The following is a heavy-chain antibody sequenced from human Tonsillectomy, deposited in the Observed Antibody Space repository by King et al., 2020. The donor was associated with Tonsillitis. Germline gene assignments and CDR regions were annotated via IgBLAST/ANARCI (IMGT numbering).Heavy chain of an antibody. J-gene: IGHJ4*02. V-gene: IGHV3-23*04. CDR3: AKDSGDTSGYYFSYFDY. CDR2: ISGSGSTT. Sequence: VQLVESGGGLVQPGGSLRLSCAASGFTFSNYAMTWVRQAPGKGLEWVSGISGSGSTTYYADSVKGRFTISRDNSKNTLYLQMNSLRAEDTAVYYCAKDSGDTSGYYFSYFDYWGQGTLVTVSS. D-gene: IGHD3-22*01. CDR1: GFTFSNYA.